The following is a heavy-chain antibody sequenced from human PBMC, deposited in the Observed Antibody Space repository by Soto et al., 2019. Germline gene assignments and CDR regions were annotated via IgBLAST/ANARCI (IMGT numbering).Heavy chain of an antibody. CDR2: IIPIFGTT. D-gene: IGHD2-15*01. V-gene: IGHV1-69*01. CDR1: GGTFSSYG. CDR3: AGGPKVVVVAATGYYYYYGMDV. Sequence: VQPVQSGAEVKKPGSSVKVSCKASGGTFSSYGINWGRQAPGQGLEWMGGIIPIFGTTYYAQRFQDRVTIPADESPSTAYMELSSLRSEDTAVYYRAGGPKVVVVAATGYYYYYGMDVWGQGTTVTVSS. J-gene: IGHJ6*02.